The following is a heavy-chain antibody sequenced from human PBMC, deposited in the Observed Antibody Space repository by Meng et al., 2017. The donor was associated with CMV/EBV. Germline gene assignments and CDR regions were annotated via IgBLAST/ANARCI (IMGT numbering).Heavy chain of an antibody. V-gene: IGHV4-39*01. CDR1: GGSISSSSYY. CDR2: IYYSGST. J-gene: IGHJ4*02. Sequence: SETLSLTCTVSGGSISSSSYYWGWIRQPPGKGLEWIGSIYYSGSTYYNPSLKSRVTMSVDTSRNQFSLKLSSVTAADTAVYYCARQGGASPTTGVFWGPGILVTVSS. D-gene: IGHD1-26*01. CDR3: ARQGGASPTTGVF.